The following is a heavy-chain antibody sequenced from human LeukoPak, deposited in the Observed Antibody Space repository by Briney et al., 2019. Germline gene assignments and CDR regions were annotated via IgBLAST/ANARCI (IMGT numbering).Heavy chain of an antibody. V-gene: IGHV3-23*01. D-gene: IGHD3-3*01. CDR3: ARASGTNGYYQLPIDC. J-gene: IGHJ4*02. CDR2: ITGGGGTT. CDR1: GFNFSNYA. Sequence: PGGSLRLSCAASGFNFSNYAMTWVRQVPGKGLEWVSSITGGGGTTDYAVSVKGRFTISRDNSKNTLYLQMNSLRADDRAIYYCARASGTNGYYQLPIDCWGQGTLVTVSS.